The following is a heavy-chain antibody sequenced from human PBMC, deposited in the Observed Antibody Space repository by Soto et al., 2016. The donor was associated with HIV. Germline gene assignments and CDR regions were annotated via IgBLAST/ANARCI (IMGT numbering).Heavy chain of an antibody. CDR1: GFTVSRYW. V-gene: IGHV3-74*01. Sequence: EVQLVESGGRLSSAWGGPVRLSCAASGFTVSRYWMHWVRQAPGKGLVWVSRMNEDGSTINHADSVEGRFTISRDNAKNTMYLQMHSLRAEDTAVYYCIRDFGGNEDYWGQGTLVTVSS. CDR2: MNEDGSTI. D-gene: IGHD5-12*01. J-gene: IGHJ4*02. CDR3: IRDFGGNEDY.